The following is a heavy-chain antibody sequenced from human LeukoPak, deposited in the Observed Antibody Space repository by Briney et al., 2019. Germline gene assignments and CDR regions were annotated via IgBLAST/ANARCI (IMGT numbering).Heavy chain of an antibody. CDR2: IYHSGST. V-gene: IGHV4-38-2*02. CDR1: GYSISSGYY. CDR3: ARDQETAMVPSWFDP. Sequence: SETLSLTCAVSGYSISSGYYWGWIRQPPGKGLEWIGSIYHSGSTYYDPSLKSRVTISVDTSKNQFSLKLSSVTAADTAVYYCARDQETAMVPSWFDPWGQGTLVTVSS. D-gene: IGHD5-18*01. J-gene: IGHJ5*02.